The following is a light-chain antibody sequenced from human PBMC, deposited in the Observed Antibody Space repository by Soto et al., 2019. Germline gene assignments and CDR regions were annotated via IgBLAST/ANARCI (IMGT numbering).Light chain of an antibody. V-gene: IGKV3-15*01. CDR3: QQYNNWPPYT. CDR1: QSVGSN. CDR2: AAS. J-gene: IGKJ2*01. Sequence: EIVMTQSPATLSVSPGERATLSCRASQSVGSNLAWYQQTPGQAPRLLIYAASTRATGVPARFSGSGSGTEFTLTISSLQSEDVAVYYCQQYNNWPPYTFGQGTKLEIK.